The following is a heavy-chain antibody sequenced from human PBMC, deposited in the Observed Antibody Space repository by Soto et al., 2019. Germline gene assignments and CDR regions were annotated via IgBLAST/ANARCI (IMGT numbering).Heavy chain of an antibody. CDR2: IKQDGSEK. CDR1: GFTFSNAW. J-gene: IGHJ6*02. CDR3: ATAGAGTAMAYYYYYGLDV. V-gene: IGHV3-7*01. D-gene: IGHD5-18*01. Sequence: VGALRLSCAASGFTFSNAWMSWVRQAPGKGLEWVANIKQDGSEKYYVDSVKGRFTISRDNAKNSLYLQMNSLRAEDTAVYYCATAGAGTAMAYYYYYGLDVWGQGTTVTVSS.